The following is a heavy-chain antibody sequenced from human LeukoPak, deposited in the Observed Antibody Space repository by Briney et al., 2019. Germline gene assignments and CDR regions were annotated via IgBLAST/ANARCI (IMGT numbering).Heavy chain of an antibody. V-gene: IGHV3-30*18. CDR2: ISYDGSNK. Sequence: GGSLRLSCEASGFTFSSFGMHWVRQAPGKGLEWVAVISYDGSNKYYADSVKGRFTISRDNSKNTLYLQMNSLRAEDTAVYYCAKDLFERGYYYYGMDVWGQGTTVTVSS. CDR3: AKDLFERGYYYYGMDV. J-gene: IGHJ6*02. D-gene: IGHD3-16*01. CDR1: GFTFSSFG.